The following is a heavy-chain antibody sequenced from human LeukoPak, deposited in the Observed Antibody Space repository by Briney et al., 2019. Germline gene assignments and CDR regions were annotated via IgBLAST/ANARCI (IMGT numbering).Heavy chain of an antibody. Sequence: GGSLRLSCAASGFTFSNAWMSWVRQAPGKGLEWVGRIKSKTDGGTTDYAAPVKGRFTISRDDSKNTLYLQMNSLKTEDTAVYYCAKPPRTLDGDYYYWGQGTLVTVSS. CDR2: IKSKTDGGTT. CDR3: AKPPRTLDGDYYY. D-gene: IGHD4-17*01. J-gene: IGHJ4*02. V-gene: IGHV3-15*01. CDR1: GFTFSNAW.